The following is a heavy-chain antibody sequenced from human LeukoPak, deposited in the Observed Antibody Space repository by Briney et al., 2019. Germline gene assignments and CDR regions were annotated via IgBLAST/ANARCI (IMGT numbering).Heavy chain of an antibody. CDR2: INPSGGST. J-gene: IGHJ4*02. D-gene: IGHD3-22*01. Sequence: GASVKVSCKASGYTFTSYYMHWVRQAPGQGLEWMGIINPSGGSTSYAQKFQGRVTMTRDTSTSTVYMELSSLRSEDTAVYYCARDCYDSSGLGSYYFDYWGQETLVTVSS. CDR1: GYTFTSYY. V-gene: IGHV1-46*01. CDR3: ARDCYDSSGLGSYYFDY.